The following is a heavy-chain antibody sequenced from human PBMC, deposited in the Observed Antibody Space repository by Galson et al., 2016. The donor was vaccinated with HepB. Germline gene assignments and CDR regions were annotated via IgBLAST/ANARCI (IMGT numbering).Heavy chain of an antibody. CDR1: GFTFSSFA. V-gene: IGHV3-30-3*01. CDR3: AKDGLYCGSGSYGSVDY. J-gene: IGHJ4*02. CDR2: ISYNGGNK. Sequence: SLRLSCAASGFTFSSFALHWVRQPPGKGLEWVASISYNGGNKNFLDSVEGRFTISRDNSKDTLYLQMNSLRAEDRAVYYCAKDGLYCGSGSYGSVDYWGQGTLVTVSS. D-gene: IGHD3-10*01.